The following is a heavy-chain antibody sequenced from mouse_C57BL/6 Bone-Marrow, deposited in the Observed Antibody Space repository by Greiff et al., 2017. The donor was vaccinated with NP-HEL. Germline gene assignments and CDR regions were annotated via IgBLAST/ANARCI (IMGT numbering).Heavy chain of an antibody. V-gene: IGHV5-6*01. CDR1: GFTFSSYG. J-gene: IGHJ3*01. D-gene: IGHD2-4*01. CDR3: ARHPPYYDYDPFAY. Sequence: VQLKQSGGDLVKPGGSLKLSCAASGFTFSSYGMSWVRQTPDKRLEWVATISSGGSYTYYPDSVKGRFTISRDNAKNTLYLQMSSLKSEDTAMYYCARHPPYYDYDPFAYWGQGTLVTVSA. CDR2: ISSGGSYT.